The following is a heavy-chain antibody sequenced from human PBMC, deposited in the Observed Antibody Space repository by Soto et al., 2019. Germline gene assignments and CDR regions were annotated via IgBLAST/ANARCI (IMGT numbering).Heavy chain of an antibody. Sequence: PSETLSLTCTVSGGSISSSSYYWGWIRQPPGKGLEWIGSIYYSGSTYYNPSLKSRVTISVDTSKNQFSLQLNSVTPEDTAVYYCARSNLGFIDYWGQGTLVTVSS. J-gene: IGHJ4*02. CDR2: IYYSGST. CDR3: ARSNLGFIDY. V-gene: IGHV4-39*01. CDR1: GGSISSSSYY. D-gene: IGHD1-26*01.